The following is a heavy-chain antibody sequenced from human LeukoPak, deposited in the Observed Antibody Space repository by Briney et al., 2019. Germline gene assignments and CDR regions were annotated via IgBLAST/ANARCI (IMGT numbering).Heavy chain of an antibody. Sequence: SETLSLTCAVYGGSFSGYYWSWIRQPPGKGLEWIGEINHSGSTNYNPSLKSRVTISVDTSKNQFSLKLSSATAADTAVYYCARVHRRTGIAARPIEAFDIWGQGTMVTVSS. D-gene: IGHD6-6*01. CDR1: GGSFSGYY. V-gene: IGHV4-34*01. CDR3: ARVHRRTGIAARPIEAFDI. J-gene: IGHJ3*02. CDR2: INHSGST.